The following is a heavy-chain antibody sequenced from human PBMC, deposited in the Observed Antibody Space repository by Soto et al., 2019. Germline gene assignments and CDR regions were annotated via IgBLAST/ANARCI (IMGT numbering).Heavy chain of an antibody. CDR2: VSPYNGYT. CDR1: GDTFSNYG. V-gene: IGHV1-18*04. J-gene: IGHJ6*02. Sequence: ASLKVSCKSSGDTFSNYGITWVRQAPGQGLEWMGWVSPYNGYTNYAQKFQGRVSMTTDTSTTTAQMELRSLRSDDTGTYYCASERCSSSTRQPWAHYRIHVWGPGTPLTVSS. CDR3: ASERCSSSTRQPWAHYRIHV. D-gene: IGHD2-2*01.